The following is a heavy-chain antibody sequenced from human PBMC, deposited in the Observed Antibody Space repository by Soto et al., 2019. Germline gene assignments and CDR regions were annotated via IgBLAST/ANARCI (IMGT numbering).Heavy chain of an antibody. Sequence: PXETLSLTCSVSGVSISRSNWWSWVRQPPGKGLEWIGEIYHSGSTNYHPSLKSRVTISVDKSKNQFSLKLTSLTAADKAVYYCARSITFEWLFFDNWGQGTLVTVSS. D-gene: IGHD3-9*01. V-gene: IGHV4-4*02. CDR2: IYHSGST. J-gene: IGHJ4*02. CDR3: ARSITFEWLFFDN. CDR1: GVSISRSNW.